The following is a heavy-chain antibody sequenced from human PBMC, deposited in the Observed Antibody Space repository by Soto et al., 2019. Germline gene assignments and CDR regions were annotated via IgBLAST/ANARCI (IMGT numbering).Heavy chain of an antibody. CDR2: ISSSSSYI. CDR1: GFTFSSYS. CDR3: AQESGDAFDI. J-gene: IGHJ3*02. D-gene: IGHD3-10*01. Sequence: GGSLRLSCAASGFTFSSYSMNWVRQAPGKGLEWVSSISSSSSYIYYADSVKGRFNISRDNAKNSLYLQMNSLRAEDTAVYYCAQESGDAFDIWGQGTMVTVSS. V-gene: IGHV3-21*01.